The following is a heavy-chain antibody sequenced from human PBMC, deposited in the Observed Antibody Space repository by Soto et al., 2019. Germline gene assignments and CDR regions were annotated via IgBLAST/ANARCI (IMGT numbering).Heavy chain of an antibody. J-gene: IGHJ3*02. V-gene: IGHV1-18*01. CDR3: ARDRQWLVSGAFDI. D-gene: IGHD6-19*01. Sequence: ASVKVSCKASGYTFTGYGISWVRQAPGQGLERMGWISPYNDNTNYAQKLQGRVTMTTDTSTSTAYMELRSLRSDDTAVFYCARDRQWLVSGAFDIWGQGTMVTVSS. CDR2: ISPYNDNT. CDR1: GYTFTGYG.